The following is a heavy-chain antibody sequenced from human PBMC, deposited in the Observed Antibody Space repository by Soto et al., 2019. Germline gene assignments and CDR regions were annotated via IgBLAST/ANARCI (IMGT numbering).Heavy chain of an antibody. D-gene: IGHD5-18*01. V-gene: IGHV1-46*01. CDR3: ARPDRGYSYGSPGDYYYGMDV. CDR1: GYTFTSYY. J-gene: IGHJ6*02. CDR2: INPSGGST. Sequence: ASVKVSCKASGYTFTSYYMHWVRQAPGQGLEWMGIINPSGGSTSYAQKFQGRVTMTRDTSTSTVYMELSSLRSEDTAVYYCARPDRGYSYGSPGDYYYGMDVWGQGTTVTVSS.